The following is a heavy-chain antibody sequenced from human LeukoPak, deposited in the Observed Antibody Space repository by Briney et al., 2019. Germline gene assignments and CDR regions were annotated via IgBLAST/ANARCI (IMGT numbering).Heavy chain of an antibody. CDR1: GGSISSSSYY. CDR2: IYYSGST. D-gene: IGHD3-22*01. V-gene: IGHV4-39*01. Sequence: SETLSLTCTVSGGSISSSSYYWGWIRQPPGKGLEWIGSIYYSGSTYYNPSLKSRVAISVDTSKNQFSLKLSSVTAADTAVYYCASHLLQDSSGYPPYYFDYWGQGTLVTVSS. J-gene: IGHJ4*02. CDR3: ASHLLQDSSGYPPYYFDY.